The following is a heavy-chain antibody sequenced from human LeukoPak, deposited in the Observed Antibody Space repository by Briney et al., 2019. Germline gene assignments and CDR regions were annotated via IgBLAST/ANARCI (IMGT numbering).Heavy chain of an antibody. J-gene: IGHJ3*02. D-gene: IGHD3-16*02. CDR1: GGSISSYY. Sequence: SETLSLTCTVSGGSISSYYWSWIRQPAGKGLEWIGRIYTSGSTNYNPSLKSRVTTSVDTSKNQFSLKLSSVTAADTAVYYCARLVITFGGVIVGAFDIWGQGTMVTVSS. CDR3: ARLVITFGGVIVGAFDI. V-gene: IGHV4-4*07. CDR2: IYTSGST.